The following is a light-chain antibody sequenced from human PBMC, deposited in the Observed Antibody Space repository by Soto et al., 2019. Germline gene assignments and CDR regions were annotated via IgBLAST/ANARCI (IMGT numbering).Light chain of an antibody. CDR1: QSISSW. Sequence: IQMTQSPSTLSASVGDRVTITCRASQSISSWLAWYQQKPGKAPKLLIYDASSLKSGVPSRFSGSGSGTEFTLTISSLQPDDFATYYCQQYNSFSWTFGQGTKV. CDR2: DAS. CDR3: QQYNSFSWT. J-gene: IGKJ1*01. V-gene: IGKV1-5*01.